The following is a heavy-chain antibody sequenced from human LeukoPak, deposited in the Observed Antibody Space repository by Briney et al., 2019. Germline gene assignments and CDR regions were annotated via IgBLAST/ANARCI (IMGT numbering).Heavy chain of an antibody. Sequence: PGGSLRLSCAASGFTFSGSSIHWVRQASGKGLEWVGRIRTKTNSYATAYAASVKGRLTISRDDSKNTAYLQMNSLKTEDTAVYYCTRHPGGDDILTGPRDYWGQGTLVTVSS. CDR1: GFTFSGSS. D-gene: IGHD3-9*01. J-gene: IGHJ4*02. CDR3: TRHPGGDDILTGPRDY. CDR2: IRTKTNSYAT. V-gene: IGHV3-73*01.